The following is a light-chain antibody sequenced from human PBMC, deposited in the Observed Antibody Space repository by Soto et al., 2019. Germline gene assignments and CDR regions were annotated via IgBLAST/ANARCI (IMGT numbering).Light chain of an antibody. CDR2: DAS. CDR3: QQHGSSPYT. V-gene: IGKV3-20*01. Sequence: EIVLTQSPGTLSLSPGERATLSCRASQSVSSSYLAWYQQKPGQAPRLLIYDASSRATGIPDRFSGSGSGTDLTLTISRLEPEDFAVYYCQQHGSSPYTFGQGTKLEIK. J-gene: IGKJ2*01. CDR1: QSVSSSY.